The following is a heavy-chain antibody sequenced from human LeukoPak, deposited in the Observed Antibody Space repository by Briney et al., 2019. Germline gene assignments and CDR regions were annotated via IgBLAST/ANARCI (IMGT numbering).Heavy chain of an antibody. V-gene: IGHV1-18*01. CDR1: GYTFTSYG. D-gene: IGHD3-22*01. CDR2: ISAYNGNT. CDR3: ARVRNYDSSGYYPLDY. J-gene: IGHJ4*02. Sequence: ASVKVSCKASGYTFTSYGISWVRQAPGQGLEWMGWISAYNGNTNYAQKLQGTVTMTTDTSTSTAYMELRSLRSDDTAVYYCARVRNYDSSGYYPLDYWGQGTLVTVSS.